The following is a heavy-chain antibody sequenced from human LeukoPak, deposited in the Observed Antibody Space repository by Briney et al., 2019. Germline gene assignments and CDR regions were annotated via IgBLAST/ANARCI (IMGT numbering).Heavy chain of an antibody. D-gene: IGHD3-10*01. Sequence: GGFLRLSCAASGFTFSDYYMSWIRQAPGKGLEWLSYISKNGKTIYYADSVKGRFTISRDNAKNSLYLQMSSLRAEDTAVYYCARDRGERYWYFDLWGRGTLVTVSS. V-gene: IGHV3-11*04. J-gene: IGHJ2*01. CDR2: ISKNGKTI. CDR3: ARDRGERYWYFDL. CDR1: GFTFSDYY.